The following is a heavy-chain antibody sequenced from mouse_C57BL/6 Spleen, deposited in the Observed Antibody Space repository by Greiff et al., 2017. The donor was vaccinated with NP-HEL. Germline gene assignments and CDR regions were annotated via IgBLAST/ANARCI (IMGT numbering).Heavy chain of an antibody. D-gene: IGHD3-2*02. CDR1: GFSLTSYG. CDR3: ARKGELRPFSRDY. V-gene: IGHV2-2*01. CDR2: IWSGGST. J-gene: IGHJ4*01. Sequence: VKVVESGPGLVQPSQSLSITCTVSGFSLTSYGVHWVRQSPGTGLEWLGVIWSGGSTDYNAAFISRLSISKDNSKSQVFFKMNSLQADDTAIYYCARKGELRPFSRDYWGQGTSVTVSS.